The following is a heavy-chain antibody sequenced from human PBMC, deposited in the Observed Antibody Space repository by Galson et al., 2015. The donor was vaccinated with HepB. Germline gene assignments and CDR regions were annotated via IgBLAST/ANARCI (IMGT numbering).Heavy chain of an antibody. V-gene: IGHV2-70*01. J-gene: IGHJ6*02. CDR3: ARGHDFWSGYYYYGMDV. CDR2: IDWDDDK. Sequence: PALVKPTQTLTLTCTFSGFSLSTSGMCVSWIRQPPGKALEWLALIDWDDDKYYSTSLKTRLTISKDTSKNQVVLTMTNMDPVDTATYYCARGHDFWSGYYYYGMDVWGQGTTVTVSS. D-gene: IGHD3-3*01. CDR1: GFSLSTSGMC.